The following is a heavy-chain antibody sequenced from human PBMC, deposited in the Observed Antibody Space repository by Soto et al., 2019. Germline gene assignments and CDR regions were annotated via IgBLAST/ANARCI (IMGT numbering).Heavy chain of an antibody. CDR1: GYTLTEFT. V-gene: IGHV1-24*01. D-gene: IGHD6-13*01. Sequence: ASVKVSSKVSGYTLTEFTMHRVREAPRKGLEWPGGSDPEDGETIYAQKFQGRVTMTEDTSTDTAYMELSSLRSEDTAVYYCATEGPGIYYYGMDVWGQGHTVTVSS. J-gene: IGHJ6*01. CDR2: SDPEDGET. CDR3: ATEGPGIYYYGMDV.